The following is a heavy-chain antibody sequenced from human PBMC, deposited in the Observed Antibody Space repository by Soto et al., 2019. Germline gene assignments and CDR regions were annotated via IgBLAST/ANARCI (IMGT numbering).Heavy chain of an antibody. V-gene: IGHV3-23*01. CDR3: ARTELTVTSPGPIDY. CDR1: GFTFSSYA. Sequence: EVQLLESGGGLVQPGGSLRLSCAASGFTFSSYAMSWVRQAPGKGLEWVSAISGSGGSTYYADSVKGRFTISRDNSKNTLYLQMNSLRAESTAVYYCARTELTVTSPGPIDYWVKGGLVTVSS. D-gene: IGHD4-17*01. J-gene: IGHJ4*02. CDR2: ISGSGGST.